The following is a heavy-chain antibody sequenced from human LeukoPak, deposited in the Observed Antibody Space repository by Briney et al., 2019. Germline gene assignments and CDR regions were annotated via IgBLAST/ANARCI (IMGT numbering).Heavy chain of an antibody. J-gene: IGHJ4*02. D-gene: IGHD3-10*01. CDR1: GDSITNNNYY. CDR3: ARHGYYFSSGPLFDS. V-gene: IGHV4-39*01. Sequence: PSETLSLTCNVSGDSITNNNYYWGWIRHPPGMGPDWIGSISYSGSTYYNPSLKSRPTISVDTSKNQFSLNLTSLAATDTAVYFCARHGYYFSSGPLFDSWGQGTLVTVSS. CDR2: ISYSGST.